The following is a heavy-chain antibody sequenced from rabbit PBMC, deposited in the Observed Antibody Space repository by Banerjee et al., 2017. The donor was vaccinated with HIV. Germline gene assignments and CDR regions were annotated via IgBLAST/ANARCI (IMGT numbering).Heavy chain of an antibody. CDR2: IYAGSSDDT. CDR1: GFSFSSYSY. V-gene: IGHV1S40*01. Sequence: QQLVESGGGLVKPGASLTLTCTASGFSFSSYSYICWVRQAPGKGLEWIACIYAGSSDDTYYATWAKGRFTISKTSSTMVTLQMTSLTDADTATYFCARDPGGAGYDYVHAFDPWGQGTLVTVS. CDR3: ARDPGGAGYDYVHAFDP. J-gene: IGHJ2*01. D-gene: IGHD6-1*01.